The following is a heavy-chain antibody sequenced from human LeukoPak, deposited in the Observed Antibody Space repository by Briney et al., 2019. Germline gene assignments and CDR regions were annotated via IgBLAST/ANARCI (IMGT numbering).Heavy chain of an antibody. CDR1: GYTFTRYY. CDR2: INPSGDTP. D-gene: IGHD2-2*01. V-gene: IGHV1-46*01. CDR3: ARHLIKDVVMVPAAPPSSYMDV. Sequence: ASVKVSCKASGYTFTRYYIHWVRQAPGQGLEWMGIINPSGDTPSYAQKFQGRVTMTRDTSTSTVYMELSSLRSEDTAVYYCARHLIKDVVMVPAAPPSSYMDVWGKGTTVTVSS. J-gene: IGHJ6*03.